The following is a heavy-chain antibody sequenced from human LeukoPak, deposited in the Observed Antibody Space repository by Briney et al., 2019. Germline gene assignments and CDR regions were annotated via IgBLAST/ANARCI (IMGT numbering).Heavy chain of an antibody. D-gene: IGHD3-22*01. CDR1: GYTFTSYD. V-gene: IGHV1-8*01. CDR3: ARRSKRTYYYDSNGYYPFDY. J-gene: IGHJ4*02. Sequence: ASVKVSCKASGYTFTSYDINWVRQATGQGLEWMGWMNPNSGNTGYAQKFQGRVTMTRNTSISTAYMELSSLRSEDTAVYYCARRSKRTYYYDSNGYYPFDYWGQGTLVTVSS. CDR2: MNPNSGNT.